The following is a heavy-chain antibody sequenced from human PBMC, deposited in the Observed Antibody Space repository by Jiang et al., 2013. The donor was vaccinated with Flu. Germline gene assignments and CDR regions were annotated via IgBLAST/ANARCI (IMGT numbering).Heavy chain of an antibody. CDR2: IYPGDSDT. J-gene: IGHJ4*02. CDR3: ARHSMATIPPDY. D-gene: IGHD5-24*01. Sequence: WVRQMPGKGLEWMGIIYPGDSDTRYSPSFQGQVTISADKSISTAYLQWSSLKASDTAMYYCARHSMATIPPDYWGQGTLVTVSS. V-gene: IGHV5-51*01.